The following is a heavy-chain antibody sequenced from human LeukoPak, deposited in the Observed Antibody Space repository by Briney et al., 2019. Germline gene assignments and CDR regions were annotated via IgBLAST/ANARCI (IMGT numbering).Heavy chain of an antibody. V-gene: IGHV4-4*07. CDR2: IYTTGTT. D-gene: IGHD3-10*01. J-gene: IGHJ4*02. Sequence: SETLSLTCTVSGGSIRSYYWGWVRQPAGKGLEWIGRIYTTGTTNYNPSLKSRLTMSVDTSKNQFSLNLRSVIAADTAVYYCARQGYNASYYFLDYWSQGTLVTVSS. CDR3: ARQGYNASYYFLDY. CDR1: GGSIRSYY.